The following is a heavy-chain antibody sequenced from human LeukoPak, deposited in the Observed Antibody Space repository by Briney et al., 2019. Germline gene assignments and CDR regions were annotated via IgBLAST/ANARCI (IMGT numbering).Heavy chain of an antibody. D-gene: IGHD3-10*01. Sequence: EASVKVSCKASGYTFTGYYMHWVRQAPGQGLEWMGWINPNSGGTNYAQKFQGRVTMTRDTSISTAYMELSRLRSDDTAVYYCARDHEPMGAYYYYMDVWGKGTTVTISS. CDR3: ARDHEPMGAYYYYMDV. CDR1: GYTFTGYY. CDR2: INPNSGGT. V-gene: IGHV1-2*02. J-gene: IGHJ6*03.